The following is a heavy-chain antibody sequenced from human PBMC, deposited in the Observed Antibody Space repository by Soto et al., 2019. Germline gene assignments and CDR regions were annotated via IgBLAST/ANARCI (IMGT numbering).Heavy chain of an antibody. J-gene: IGHJ4*02. D-gene: IGHD1-7*01. CDR2: INHSGST. Sequence: SETLSLTCAVYGGSFSGYYWSWIRQPPGKGLERIGEINHSGSTNYNSSLKSRVTISVDTSKNQFSLKLSSVTAADTAVYYCARGRSRGTGTTGYWGQGTLVTVSS. CDR3: ARGRSRGTGTTGY. CDR1: GGSFSGYY. V-gene: IGHV4-34*01.